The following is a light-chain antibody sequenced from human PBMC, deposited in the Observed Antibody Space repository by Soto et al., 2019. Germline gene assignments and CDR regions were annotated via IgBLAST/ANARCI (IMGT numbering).Light chain of an antibody. V-gene: IGLV2-11*01. CDR3: CSYAGSYTYV. CDR1: SSDVGGYNY. CDR2: DVS. J-gene: IGLJ1*01. Sequence: QSALTQPRSVSGSPGQSVTISCTGTSSDVGGYNYVSWYQQHPGKAPKLMIYDVSKRPSGVPDRFPGSKSGNTASLTISGLQAEDDADYYCCSYAGSYTYVFATGTKLTVL.